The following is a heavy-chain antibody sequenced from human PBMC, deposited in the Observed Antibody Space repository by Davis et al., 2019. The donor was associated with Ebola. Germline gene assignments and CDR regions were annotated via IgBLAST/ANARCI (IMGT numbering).Heavy chain of an antibody. CDR2: IYGGDT. Sequence: GGSLRLSCDASGFTVRNTHMSWVRQAPGKGLEWVSGIYGGDTHYADSVKGRFTISRDNSKKTMYLQMNSLRGEDTAVYYCARSGLSFGVVKYHYGMDAWGKGTTVTVSS. CDR3: ARSGLSFGVVKYHYGMDA. J-gene: IGHJ6*04. D-gene: IGHD3-3*01. CDR1: GFTVRNTH. V-gene: IGHV3-53*01.